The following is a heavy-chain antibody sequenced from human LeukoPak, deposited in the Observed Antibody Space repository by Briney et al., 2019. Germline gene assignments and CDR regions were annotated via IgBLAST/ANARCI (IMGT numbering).Heavy chain of an antibody. CDR2: IIPIFGTA. CDR3: ARVGNFGAAAGDY. V-gene: IGHV1-69*05. CDR1: GGTFSSYA. J-gene: IGHJ4*02. D-gene: IGHD6-13*01. Sequence: GASVKVSCKASGGTFSSYAISWVRQAPGQGLEWMGRIIPIFGTANYAQKFQGRATITTDESTSTAYMELSSLRSEDTAVYYCARVGNFGAAAGDYWGQGTLVTVSS.